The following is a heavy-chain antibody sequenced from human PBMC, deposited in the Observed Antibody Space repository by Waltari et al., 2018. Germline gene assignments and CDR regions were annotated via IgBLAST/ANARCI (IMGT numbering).Heavy chain of an antibody. D-gene: IGHD1-20*01. CDR3: ATDRGIVGYNWNVGAFDI. CDR1: GNTLTELS. CDR2: FDPEDGET. J-gene: IGHJ3*02. V-gene: IGHV1-24*01. Sequence: HLLQPGPGVRKLGPSVKVSCRFSGNTLTELSMPWLRQPLGKGLEWMGGFDPEDGETIYAQKFQGRVTMTEDTSTDTAYMELSSLRSEDTAVYYCATDRGIVGYNWNVGAFDIWGQGTMVTVSS.